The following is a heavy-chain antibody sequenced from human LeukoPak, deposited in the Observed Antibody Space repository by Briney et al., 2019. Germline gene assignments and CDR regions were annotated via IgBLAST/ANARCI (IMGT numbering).Heavy chain of an antibody. J-gene: IGHJ4*02. D-gene: IGHD2-15*01. CDR2: INGSGSFT. CDR3: AKAEGYCSGTWCFRWVDW. V-gene: IGHV3-23*05. CDR1: GFTFSNYV. Sequence: GGSLRLSCAASGFTFSNYVMGWVRQDPGKGLQWVSIINGSGSFTSYADSVKGRLTISRDNSKNTLYLQMNSLRAEDTAVYYCAKAEGYCSGTWCFRWVDWWGQGTLVTVSS.